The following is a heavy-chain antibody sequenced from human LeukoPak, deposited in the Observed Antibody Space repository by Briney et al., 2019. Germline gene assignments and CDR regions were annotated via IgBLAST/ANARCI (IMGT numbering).Heavy chain of an antibody. CDR1: GFTFNNYW. J-gene: IGHJ4*02. CDR2: ISQDGSEK. V-gene: IGHV3-7*01. Sequence: GGSLRLSCAASGFTFNNYWLTWVRQAPGKGLEWVAKISQDGSEKYYVDSVKGRFIISRDSGKNSLYLQMNSLRVEDTAVYYCARAVGSSGCDYWGQGTLVTVSS. D-gene: IGHD3-22*01. CDR3: ARAVGSSGCDY.